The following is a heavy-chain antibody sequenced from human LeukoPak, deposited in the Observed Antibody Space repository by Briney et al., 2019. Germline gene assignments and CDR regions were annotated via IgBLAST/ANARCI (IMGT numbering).Heavy chain of an antibody. D-gene: IGHD2-2*01. CDR3: AREGVVVPAAFDY. CDR1: GFTVSSNY. V-gene: IGHV3-74*01. Sequence: PGGSLRLSCAASGFTVSSNYMSWVRQAPGKGLVWVSRINSDGSSTSYADSVKGRFTISRDNAKNTLYLQMNSLRAEDTAVYYCAREGVVVPAAFDYWGQGTLVTVSS. CDR2: INSDGSST. J-gene: IGHJ4*02.